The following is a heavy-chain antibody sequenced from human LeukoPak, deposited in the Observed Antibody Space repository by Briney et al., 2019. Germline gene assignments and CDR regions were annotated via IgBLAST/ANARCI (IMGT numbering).Heavy chain of an antibody. CDR3: ARVPPGGSGWYDY. D-gene: IGHD6-19*01. Sequence: GGSLRLSCAASGFTFSTNAMSWVRQAPGKGLEWVAVISYDGSNKYYADSVKGRFTISRDNSKNTLYLQMNSLRAEDTAVYYCARVPPGGSGWYDYWGQGTLVTVSP. CDR2: ISYDGSNK. CDR1: GFTFSTNA. J-gene: IGHJ4*02. V-gene: IGHV3-30-3*01.